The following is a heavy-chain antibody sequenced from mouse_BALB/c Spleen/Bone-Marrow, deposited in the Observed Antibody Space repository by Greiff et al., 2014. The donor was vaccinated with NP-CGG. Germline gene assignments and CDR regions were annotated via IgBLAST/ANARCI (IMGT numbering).Heavy chain of an antibody. D-gene: IGHD1-2*01. V-gene: IGHV1-5*01. CDR3: TSPGDYGYYGFAY. J-gene: IGHJ3*01. CDR2: FNPRNSDS. CDR1: GYTFTTYW. Sequence: VQLQQSGTVVARPGTSVRMSCKASGYTFTTYWMHWVKQRPGQGLEWIGAFNPRNSDSHYNQKFKAKAELTAVTSANTAYMELSRLTDEDSAVYYCTSPGDYGYYGFAYWGQGTLVTVSA.